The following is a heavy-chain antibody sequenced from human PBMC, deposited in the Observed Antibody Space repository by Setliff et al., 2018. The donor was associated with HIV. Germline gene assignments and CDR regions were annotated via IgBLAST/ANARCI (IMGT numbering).Heavy chain of an antibody. J-gene: IGHJ3*02. CDR1: GGSISSSSYY. Sequence: NPSETLSLTCTVSGGSISSSSYYWGWIRQPPGKGLEWIGSIYYSGSTYYNPSLKSRVTISVDTSKNQFSLKLSSVTAADTAVYYCARGVTDGYSYGNDAFDIWGHGTMVTVSS. D-gene: IGHD5-18*01. CDR2: IYYSGST. CDR3: ARGVTDGYSYGNDAFDI. V-gene: IGHV4-39*01.